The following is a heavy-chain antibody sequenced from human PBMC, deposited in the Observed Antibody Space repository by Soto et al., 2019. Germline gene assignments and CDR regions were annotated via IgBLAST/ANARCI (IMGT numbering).Heavy chain of an antibody. Sequence: QVQLVQSGAEVKRPGSSVKVSCMASGGTFSTYGVSWVRQAPGQGLEWMGGIIPLVGTEKYPQRFQGRVTISVDPSMTTAEMEMIRLRSSDTALYFWARETDMSWLHLFDYWGQGTLVTVSS. CDR1: GGTFSTYG. D-gene: IGHD5-12*01. CDR3: ARETDMSWLHLFDY. CDR2: IIPLVGTE. J-gene: IGHJ4*02. V-gene: IGHV1-69*01.